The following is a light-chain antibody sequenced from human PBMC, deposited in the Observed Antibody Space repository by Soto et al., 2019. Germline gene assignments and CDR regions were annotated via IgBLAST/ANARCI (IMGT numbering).Light chain of an antibody. CDR1: QSVLYSSNNTNY. CDR2: WAS. V-gene: IGKV4-1*01. Sequence: DIVMTQSPDSLAVSLGERATINCKSSQSVLYSSNNTNYLAWYQQKPGQPPKLLIYWASTRASGFPDRFSGSGSGTDFTLTISSLQAEDVAVYYCQQYYSTPPTFGQGTKVEIK. J-gene: IGKJ1*01. CDR3: QQYYSTPPT.